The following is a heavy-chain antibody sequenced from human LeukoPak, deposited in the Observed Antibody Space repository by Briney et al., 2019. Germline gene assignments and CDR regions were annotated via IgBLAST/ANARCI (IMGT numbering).Heavy chain of an antibody. CDR2: IYTSGST. CDR1: GGSISSGSYY. CDR3: AREGRCSGASCYTPPIGVDY. V-gene: IGHV4-61*02. J-gene: IGHJ4*02. D-gene: IGHD2-15*01. Sequence: SETLSLTXTVSGGSISSGSYYWSWIRQPAGKGLEWIGRIYTSGSTNYNPSLKSRVTISVDTSKNQFSLKLSSVTAADTAVYYCAREGRCSGASCYTPPIGVDYWGQGTLVTVSS.